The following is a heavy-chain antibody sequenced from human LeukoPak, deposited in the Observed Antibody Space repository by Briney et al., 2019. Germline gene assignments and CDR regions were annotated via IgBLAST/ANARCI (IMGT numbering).Heavy chain of an antibody. V-gene: IGHV1-18*04. Sequence: ASVKVSCKASGYTFTSYGISWVRQAPGQGLEWMGWISAYNGNTNYAQKLQGRVTMTTDTSTSTAYMELRSLRSDDTAVYYRASSGYFDWLLSLDYWGRGTLVTVSS. CDR2: ISAYNGNT. J-gene: IGHJ4*02. D-gene: IGHD3-9*01. CDR3: ASSGYFDWLLSLDY. CDR1: GYTFTSYG.